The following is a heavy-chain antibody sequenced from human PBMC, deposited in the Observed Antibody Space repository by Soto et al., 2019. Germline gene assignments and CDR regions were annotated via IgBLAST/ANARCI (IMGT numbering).Heavy chain of an antibody. J-gene: IGHJ4*02. CDR2: IYPGDSDT. CDR3: ARAISSGWPYFDY. V-gene: IGHV5-51*01. Sequence: GESLRISCKGSGYSFTIYCIGLVLPLPGKGLEWMGIIYPGDSDTRYSPSFQGQVTISADKSISTAYLQWSSLKASDTAMYYCARAISSGWPYFDYWGQGTLVTVSS. D-gene: IGHD6-19*01. CDR1: GYSFTIYC.